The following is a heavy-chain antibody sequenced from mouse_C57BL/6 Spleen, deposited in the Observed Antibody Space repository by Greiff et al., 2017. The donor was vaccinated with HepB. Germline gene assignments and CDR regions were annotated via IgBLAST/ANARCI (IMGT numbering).Heavy chain of an antibody. Sequence: EVQGVESGGGLVQPKGPLKLSCAASGFSFNTYAMNWVRQAPGKGLEWVARIRSKSNNYATYYADSVKDRFTISRDDSESMLYLQMNNLKTEDTAMYYCVGNYVGYFDVWGTGTTVTVSS. J-gene: IGHJ1*03. CDR3: VGNYVGYFDV. D-gene: IGHD2-1*01. V-gene: IGHV10-1*01. CDR2: IRSKSNNYAT. CDR1: GFSFNTYA.